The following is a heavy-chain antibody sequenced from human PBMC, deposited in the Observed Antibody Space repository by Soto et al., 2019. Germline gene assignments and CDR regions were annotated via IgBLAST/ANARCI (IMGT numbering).Heavy chain of an antibody. Sequence: SETLSLTCTVSGGSISSYYWSWIRQPPGKGLEWIGYIYYSGSTNYNPSLKSRVTISVDTSKNQFSLKLSSVTAANTAVYYCARLAVLVTNDAIDSYYYYMDVWGEGITVTVSS. CDR2: IYYSGST. CDR3: ARLAVLVTNDAIDSYYYYMDV. CDR1: GGSISSYY. D-gene: IGHD2-8*01. V-gene: IGHV4-59*08. J-gene: IGHJ6*03.